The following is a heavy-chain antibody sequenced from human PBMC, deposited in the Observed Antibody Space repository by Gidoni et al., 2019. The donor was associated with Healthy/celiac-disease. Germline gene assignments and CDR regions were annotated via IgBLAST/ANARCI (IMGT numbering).Heavy chain of an antibody. CDR1: GFTFSRYA. CDR2: ISYDGSNK. D-gene: IGHD3-3*01. V-gene: IGHV3-30*01. CDR3: ARDGAIFGVVVYYYYGMDV. Sequence: QVQLVESGGGVVQPGRSLRLSCAASGFTFSRYAMHWVRQAPGKGLEWVAVISYDGSNKYYADSVKGRFTISRDNSKNTLYLQMNSLRAEDTAVYYCARDGAIFGVVVYYYYGMDVGGQGTTVTVSS. J-gene: IGHJ6*02.